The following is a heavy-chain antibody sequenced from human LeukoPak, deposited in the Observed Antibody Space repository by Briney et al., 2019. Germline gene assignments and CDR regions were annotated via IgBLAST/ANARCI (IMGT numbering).Heavy chain of an antibody. CDR3: ASYCSSTSCYGYYFDY. J-gene: IGHJ4*02. CDR1: GFTFSSYS. CDR2: ISSSSSYI. D-gene: IGHD2-2*01. V-gene: IGHV3-21*01. Sequence: GGSLRLSCAASGFTFSSYSMNWVRQAPGKGLEWVSSISSSSSYIYYADSVKGRFTISRDNAKNSLYLQMNSLRAEDTAVYYCASYCSSTSCYGYYFDYWGQGTLVTVSS.